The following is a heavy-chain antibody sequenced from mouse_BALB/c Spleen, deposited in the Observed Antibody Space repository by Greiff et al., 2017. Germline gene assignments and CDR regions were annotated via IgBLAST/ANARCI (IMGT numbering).Heavy chain of an antibody. CDR3: ARSGGPDYGANAMDY. CDR1: GYTFTNYW. J-gene: IGHJ4*01. CDR2: IYPGGGYT. Sequence: VQLQQSGAELVRPGTSVKISCKASGYTFTNYWLGWVKQRPGHGLEWIGDIYPGGGYTNYNEKFKGKATLTADTSSSTAYMQLSSLTSEDSAVYFCARSGGPDYGANAMDYWGQGTSVTVSS. D-gene: IGHD2-4*01. V-gene: IGHV1-63*02.